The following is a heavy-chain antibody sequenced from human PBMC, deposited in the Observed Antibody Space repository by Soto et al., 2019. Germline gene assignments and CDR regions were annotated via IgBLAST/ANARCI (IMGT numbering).Heavy chain of an antibody. CDR2: ISSSGITI. V-gene: IGHV3-48*03. D-gene: IGHD4-17*01. Sequence: PGGSLRLSXAASGFTFSSYEMNWVRRAPGKGLEWVSYISSSGITIHYADSVKGRFTISRDNAKNSLYLQMNSLRAEDTAVYYCASTTTVTPYYFEYWGQGTLVTVSS. CDR3: ASTTTVTPYYFEY. J-gene: IGHJ4*02. CDR1: GFTFSSYE.